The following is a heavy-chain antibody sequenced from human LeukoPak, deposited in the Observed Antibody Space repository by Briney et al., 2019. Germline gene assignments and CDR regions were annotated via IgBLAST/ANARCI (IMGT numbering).Heavy chain of an antibody. J-gene: IGHJ6*02. CDR1: GYTFTSYD. CDR2: MNPNSGNT. CDR3: ARGFRYCSNGVCYNYYYGMDV. Sequence: ASVKVSCKASGYTFTSYDINWVRQATGQGLEWMGWMNPNSGNTGYEQKFQGRVNMTRNTSISTAYMELSSLRSEDTAVYYCARGFRYCSNGVCYNYYYGMDVWGQGTTVTVS. V-gene: IGHV1-8*01. D-gene: IGHD2-8*01.